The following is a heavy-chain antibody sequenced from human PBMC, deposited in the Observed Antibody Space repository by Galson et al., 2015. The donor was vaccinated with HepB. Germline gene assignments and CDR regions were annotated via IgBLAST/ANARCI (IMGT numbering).Heavy chain of an antibody. J-gene: IGHJ1*01. D-gene: IGHD6-19*01. Sequence: ETLSLTCTVSGGSVSSGSYYWSWIRQPPGKGLEWIGYTYYSGSTNYNPSLKSRVTISVDTSKNQFSLKLSSVTAADTAVYYCASRIAVAGTGGFQHWGQGTLVTVSS. V-gene: IGHV4-61*01. CDR3: ASRIAVAGTGGFQH. CDR2: TYYSGST. CDR1: GGSVSSGSYY.